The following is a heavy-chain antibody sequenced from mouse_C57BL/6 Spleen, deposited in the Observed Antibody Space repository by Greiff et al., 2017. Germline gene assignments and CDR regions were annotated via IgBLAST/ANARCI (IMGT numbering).Heavy chain of an antibody. D-gene: IGHD1-1*01. CDR1: GYTFTSYW. CDR3: ARRRPLHYGSSYEGDY. J-gene: IGHJ2*01. CDR2: IDPSDSYT. V-gene: IGHV1-69*01. Sequence: QVQLQQPGAELVMPGASVKLSCKASGYTFTSYWMHWVKQRPGQGLEWIGEIDPSDSYTNYNQKFKGKSTLTVDKSSRTAYMQLSSLTSEDSAVYYCARRRPLHYGSSYEGDYWGQGTTRTVSS.